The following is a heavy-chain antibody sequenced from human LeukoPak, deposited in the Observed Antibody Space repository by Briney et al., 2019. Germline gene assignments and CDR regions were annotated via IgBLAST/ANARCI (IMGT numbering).Heavy chain of an antibody. CDR1: GSTFSSYT. Sequence: GGSLRLSCAASGSTFSSYTMNWVRQAPGKGLEWVSSISSSSTYINYADSVKGRFTISRDNAKNSLYLQMNSLRAEDTAVYYCARDRSPGNFDYWGQGTLVTVSS. CDR2: ISSSSTYI. D-gene: IGHD3-10*01. CDR3: ARDRSPGNFDY. V-gene: IGHV3-21*01. J-gene: IGHJ4*02.